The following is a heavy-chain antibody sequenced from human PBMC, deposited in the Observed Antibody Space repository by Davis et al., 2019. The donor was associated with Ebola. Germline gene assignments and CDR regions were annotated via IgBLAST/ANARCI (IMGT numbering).Heavy chain of an antibody. CDR3: ARGRDYYGSGSYYGFDY. D-gene: IGHD3-10*01. J-gene: IGHJ4*02. Sequence: PSETLSLTCTVSGGSISSYYWSWIRQPPGKGLEWIGYIYYSGSTNYNPSLKSRVTISVDTSKNQFSLKLSSVTAAETAVYYCARGRDYYGSGSYYGFDYWGQGTLVTVSS. CDR2: IYYSGST. V-gene: IGHV4-59*01. CDR1: GGSISSYY.